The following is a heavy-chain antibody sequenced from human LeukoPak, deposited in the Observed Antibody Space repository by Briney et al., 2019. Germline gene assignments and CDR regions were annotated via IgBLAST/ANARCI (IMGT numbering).Heavy chain of an antibody. Sequence: GGSLRLSCAASGFTFNTFNMNWVRQAPGKGLEWVSSITNGGDYIYYADSVKGRFTTSRDNAKNSLSLQLNSLRAEDTAVYYCARGHYDVLAASYKWTPDYWGQGTLVTVSS. V-gene: IGHV3-21*01. CDR3: ARGHYDVLAASYKWTPDY. D-gene: IGHD3-9*01. J-gene: IGHJ4*02. CDR1: GFTFNTFN. CDR2: ITNGGDYI.